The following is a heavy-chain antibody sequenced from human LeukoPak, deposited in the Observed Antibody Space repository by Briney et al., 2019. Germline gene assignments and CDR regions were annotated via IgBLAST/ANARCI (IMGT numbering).Heavy chain of an antibody. Sequence: PGGSLRLSCAASGFTVSSNYMNWVRQAPGKGLEWVSVIYSGGSTYYADSVKGRFTISRDNSKNTLYLQMNSLRAEDTAVYYCVREDTPATANYWGQGTLVTISS. CDR3: VREDTPATANY. J-gene: IGHJ4*02. D-gene: IGHD2-21*02. V-gene: IGHV3-53*01. CDR2: IYSGGST. CDR1: GFTVSSNY.